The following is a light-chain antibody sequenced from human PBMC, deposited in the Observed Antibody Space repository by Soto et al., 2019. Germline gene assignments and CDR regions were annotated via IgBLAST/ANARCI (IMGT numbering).Light chain of an antibody. CDR3: QQYYSSPSIT. Sequence: DIVMTQSPDSLAVSLGERATINCKSSQSVLYSSNNKNYLSWYQQKPGQPPKLLIYWASIRESGVPARFSGSGSGTDFTITISSLQAEDVAVYYCQQYYSSPSITFGQGTRLEMK. V-gene: IGKV4-1*01. CDR1: QSVLYSSNNKNY. CDR2: WAS. J-gene: IGKJ5*01.